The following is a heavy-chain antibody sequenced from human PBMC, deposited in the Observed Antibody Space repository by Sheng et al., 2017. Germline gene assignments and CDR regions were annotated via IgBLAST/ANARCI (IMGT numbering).Heavy chain of an antibody. J-gene: IGHJ4*02. V-gene: IGHV4-39*01. CDR3: ARLGMESTWAKGAT. CDR2: MYNSGST. CDR1: GGSISSSSYY. Sequence: QLQLQESGPGLVKPSETLSLTCTVSGGSISSSSYYWGWIRQPPGKGLEWIGSMYNSGSTYYNPSLKSRVTISVDTSKNQFSLKLSSVTAADTAVYYCARLGMESTWAKGATWGQGTLVTVSS. D-gene: IGHD5-12*01.